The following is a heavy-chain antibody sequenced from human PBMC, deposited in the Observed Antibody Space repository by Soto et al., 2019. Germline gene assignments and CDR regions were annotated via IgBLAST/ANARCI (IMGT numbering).Heavy chain of an antibody. CDR2: IYYSGST. V-gene: IGHV4-39*01. Sequence: SETLSLTCTVSGGSISSSSYYWGWIRQPPGKGLEWIGSIYYSGSTYYNPSLKSRVTISVDTSKNQFSLKLSSVTAADTAVYYCARQVKVLRFLVQRSGYYYMDVWGKGTTVTVSS. J-gene: IGHJ6*03. CDR3: ARQVKVLRFLVQRSGYYYMDV. CDR1: GGSISSSSYY. D-gene: IGHD3-3*01.